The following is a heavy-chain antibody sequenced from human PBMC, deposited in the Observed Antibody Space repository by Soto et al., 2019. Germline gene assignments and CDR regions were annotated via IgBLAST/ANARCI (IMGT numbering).Heavy chain of an antibody. CDR3: ERQSSSNYYCGLDV. V-gene: IGHV4-59*08. CDR1: GVSISSYY. Sequence: SETLSLTCTVSGVSISSYYWSWIRRPPGKGLEWIGYIYYSGNTNYNPSLKSRLTISVDTSKNQLSLQLNSVTPEDTAVYYCERQSSSNYYCGLDVWGQGTTVTVSS. J-gene: IGHJ6*02. D-gene: IGHD6-6*01. CDR2: IYYSGNT.